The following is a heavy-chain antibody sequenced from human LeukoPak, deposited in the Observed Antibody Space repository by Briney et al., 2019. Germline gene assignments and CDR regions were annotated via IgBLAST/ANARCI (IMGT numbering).Heavy chain of an antibody. J-gene: IGHJ4*02. D-gene: IGHD5-18*01. CDR2: INHSGST. Sequence: SDPLSLTCAVYGGSFSGYYWSWIRQPPGKGLEWIGEINHSGSTNYNPSLKSRVTISVDTSKNQFSLKLSSVTAADTAVYYCARGRYSYGGLDYWGQGTLVTVSS. CDR3: ARGRYSYGGLDY. CDR1: GGSFSGYY. V-gene: IGHV4-34*01.